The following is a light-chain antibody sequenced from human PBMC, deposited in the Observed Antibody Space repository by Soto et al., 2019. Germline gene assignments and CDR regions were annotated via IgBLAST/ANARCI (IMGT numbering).Light chain of an antibody. V-gene: IGLV1-51*01. CDR2: DNS. J-gene: IGLJ3*02. CDR1: TSNIGNNY. CDR3: WTWDSSLSSVV. Sequence: QSVLTQPPSVSAAPGQKVTISCSGNTSNIGNNYVSWYQILPGTTPKLVIFDNSQQHSWIPDQFSGSKSGTSATLGVAGLRTGDEADYYCWTWDSSLSSVVFGGGTKLTV.